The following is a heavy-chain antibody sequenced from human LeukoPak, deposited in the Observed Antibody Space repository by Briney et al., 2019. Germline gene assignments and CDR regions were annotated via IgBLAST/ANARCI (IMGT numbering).Heavy chain of an antibody. CDR3: AKVSPISTSGYLDY. CDR1: GFTFSSYG. D-gene: IGHD3-3*01. CDR2: IRYDGSIK. J-gene: IGHJ4*02. Sequence: GGSLRLSCAAPGFTFSSYGMHWVRQAPGKGLDWVAFIRYDGSIKDHADSVKGRFTISRDNSKNTLFLQMNSLRDEDTAMYYCAKVSPISTSGYLDYWGQGTPVTVSS. V-gene: IGHV3-30*02.